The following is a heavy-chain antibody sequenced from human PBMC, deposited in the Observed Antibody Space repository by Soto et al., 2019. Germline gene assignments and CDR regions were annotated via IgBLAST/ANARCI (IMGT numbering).Heavy chain of an antibody. D-gene: IGHD2-8*01. CDR2: IRSKAYGGTT. J-gene: IGHJ4*02. V-gene: IGHV3-49*04. CDR3: TAGKLYPSLDFDY. CDR1: GFTFGDYA. Sequence: EVQLVESGGGLVQPGRSLRLSCTASGFTFGDYAMSWVRQAPGKGLEWVGFIRSKAYGGTTEYAASVKGRFTISRDDSKSIAYLQMNSLKTEDTAVYYFTAGKLYPSLDFDYWGQGTLVTVSS.